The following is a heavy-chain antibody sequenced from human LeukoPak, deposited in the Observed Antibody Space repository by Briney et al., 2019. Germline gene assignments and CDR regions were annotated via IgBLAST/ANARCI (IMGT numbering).Heavy chain of an antibody. CDR1: GGSIRSGGYY. D-gene: IGHD6-19*01. CDR2: VYYSGST. CDR3: ARAPPIIAVVGSAFDV. V-gene: IGHV4-31*03. J-gene: IGHJ3*01. Sequence: PSETLSLTCTVSGGSIRSGGYYWSWLRQRPGEGLEWIGYVYYSGSTYYNPSLKSRVTISVDTSNSQFSLNLTSVTAADTAVYYCARAPPIIAVVGSAFDVWGQGTMVTVSS.